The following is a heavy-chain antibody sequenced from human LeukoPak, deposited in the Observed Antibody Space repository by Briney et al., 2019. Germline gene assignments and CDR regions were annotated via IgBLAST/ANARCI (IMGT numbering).Heavy chain of an antibody. CDR2: IYYSGST. D-gene: IGHD6-6*01. Sequence: SETLSLTCTVSGGSISSYYWSWIRQPPGKGLEWIGYIYYSGSTNYNPSLKGRVTISVDTSKNQFSLKLSSVTAADTVVYYCAGTQYSSSAGYYYYMDVWGKGTTVTVSS. CDR3: AGTQYSSSAGYYYYMDV. V-gene: IGHV4-59*01. J-gene: IGHJ6*03. CDR1: GGSISSYY.